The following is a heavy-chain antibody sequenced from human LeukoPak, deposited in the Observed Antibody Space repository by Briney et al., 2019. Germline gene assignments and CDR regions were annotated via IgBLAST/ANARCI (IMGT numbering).Heavy chain of an antibody. Sequence: SETLSLTCAVYGGSFSGYYWSWIRQPPGKGLEWIGEINHSGSTNYNPSLKSRVTISVDTSKNQFSLKLSSVTAADTAVYYCARRGLHCSSTSCYRRNYYYYGMDVWGQGTTVTVSS. CDR1: GGSFSGYY. V-gene: IGHV4-34*01. D-gene: IGHD2-2*01. CDR3: ARRGLHCSSTSCYRRNYYYYGMDV. J-gene: IGHJ6*02. CDR2: INHSGST.